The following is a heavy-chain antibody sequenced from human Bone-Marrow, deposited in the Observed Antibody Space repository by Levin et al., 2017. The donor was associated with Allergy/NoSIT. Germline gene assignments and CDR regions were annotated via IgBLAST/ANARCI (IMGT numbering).Heavy chain of an antibody. CDR2: VFYSGST. V-gene: IGHV4-59*01. D-gene: IGHD6-13*01. CDR1: GGSISTYY. CDR3: ARDRGPYSSTRGLYDHYYFMDV. Sequence: SETLSLTCSVSGGSISTYYWSWLRQPPGKGLEWIGYVFYSGSTNYNPSLKSRVTMSVDTSKNQFSLKLSSVTAADTAVYYCARDRGPYSSTRGLYDHYYFMDVWGQGTTVTVSS. J-gene: IGHJ6*03.